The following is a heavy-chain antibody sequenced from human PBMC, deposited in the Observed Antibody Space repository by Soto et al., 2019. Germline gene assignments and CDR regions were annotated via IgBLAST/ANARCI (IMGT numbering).Heavy chain of an antibody. CDR3: ATAQYYDSSGQFDY. D-gene: IGHD3-22*01. Sequence: QLQLQESGPGLVKPSEPLSLTCTVSGGSISSSSYYWGWIRQPPGKGLEWIGSVYYSGSTYYNPSLRSRVTISVDTSKNQFSLNLGSVTAADTALYYCATAQYYDSSGQFDYWGQGTLVTFSS. CDR1: GGSISSSSYY. V-gene: IGHV4-39*01. J-gene: IGHJ4*02. CDR2: VYYSGST.